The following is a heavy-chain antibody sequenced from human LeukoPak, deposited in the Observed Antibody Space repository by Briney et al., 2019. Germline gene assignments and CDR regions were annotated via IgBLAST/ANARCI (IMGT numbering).Heavy chain of an antibody. V-gene: IGHV3-30*18. J-gene: IGHJ4*02. CDR2: ISYDGSNK. D-gene: IGHD1-26*01. Sequence: SGGSLRLSCAASGFTFSSYGMHWVRQAPGKGLEWVAVISYDGSNKYYADSVKGRFTISRDNSKNTLYLQMNSLRAEDTAVYYCAKDLEEWELLVVDYWGQGTLVTVSS. CDR1: GFTFSSYG. CDR3: AKDLEEWELLVVDY.